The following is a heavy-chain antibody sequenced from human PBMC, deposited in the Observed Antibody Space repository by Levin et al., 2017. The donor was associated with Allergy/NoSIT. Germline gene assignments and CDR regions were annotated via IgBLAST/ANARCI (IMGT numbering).Heavy chain of an antibody. Sequence: PSETLSLTCTVSGGSVSSGSYYWSWIRQPPGKGLEWIGYIYYSGSTNYNPSLKSRVTISVDTSKNQFSLKLSSVTAADTAVYYCARGDYYGSGSYYPFDYWGQGTLVTVSS. J-gene: IGHJ4*02. CDR1: GGSVSSGSYY. CDR3: ARGDYYGSGSYYPFDY. D-gene: IGHD3-10*01. CDR2: IYYSGST. V-gene: IGHV4-61*01.